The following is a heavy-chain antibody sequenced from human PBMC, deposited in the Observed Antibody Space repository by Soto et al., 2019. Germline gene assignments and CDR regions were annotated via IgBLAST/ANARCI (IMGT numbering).Heavy chain of an antibody. J-gene: IGHJ5*02. CDR2: IYYSGST. CDR1: GGSISSGGYY. Sequence: QVQLQESGPGLVKPSQTLSLTCTVSGGSISSGGYYWSWIRQHPGKGLEWIGYIYYSGSTYYNPSLKSRVTISVDTSKNQFSLKLSSVTAADTAVYYCARVGWDYGSGSYRTNWFDPWGQGTLVTVSS. V-gene: IGHV4-31*03. D-gene: IGHD3-10*01. CDR3: ARVGWDYGSGSYRTNWFDP.